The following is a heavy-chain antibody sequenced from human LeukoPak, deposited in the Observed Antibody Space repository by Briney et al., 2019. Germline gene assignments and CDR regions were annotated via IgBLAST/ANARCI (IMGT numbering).Heavy chain of an antibody. V-gene: IGHV1-2*02. D-gene: IGHD2-15*01. CDR1: GYTFTGYC. CDR2: INPNSGGT. Sequence: ASVKVSCKASGYTFTGYCMHWVRQAPGQGLEWMGWINPNSGGTNYAQKFQGRVTMTRDTSISTAYMELGRLRSDDTAVYYCARVVPDYYYYYMDVWGKGTTVTVSS. J-gene: IGHJ6*03. CDR3: ARVVPDYYYYYMDV.